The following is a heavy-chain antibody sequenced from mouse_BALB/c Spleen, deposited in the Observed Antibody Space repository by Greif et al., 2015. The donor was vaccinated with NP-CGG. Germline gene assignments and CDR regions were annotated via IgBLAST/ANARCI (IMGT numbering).Heavy chain of an antibody. V-gene: IGHV2-6-7*01. D-gene: IGHD2-3*01. CDR1: GFSLTGYG. CDR3: ARALIYDGLAY. J-gene: IGHJ3*01. Sequence: QVQLQQSGPGLVAPSQSLSITCTVSGFSLTGYGVNWVRQPPGKGLEWLGMIWGDGSTDYNSALKSRLSISKDNSKSQVFLKMNSLQTDDTARYYCARALIYDGLAYWGQGTLVTVSA. CDR2: IWGDGST.